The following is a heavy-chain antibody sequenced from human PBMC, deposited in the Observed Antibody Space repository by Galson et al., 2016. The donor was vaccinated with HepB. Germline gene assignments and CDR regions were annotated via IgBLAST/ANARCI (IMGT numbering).Heavy chain of an antibody. CDR2: TYSRSKWYY. Sequence: CAISGDSASSINAAWNWIRQSPSRGLEWLGRTYSRSKWYYDYAVSVRSRMTINPDTSKNQLSLHLKSVTPEDTAVYYCARDRASWDAQNTGNYDYWGQGTLVTVSS. J-gene: IGHJ4*02. CDR3: ARDRASWDAQNTGNYDY. V-gene: IGHV6-1*01. CDR1: GDSASSINAA. D-gene: IGHD2/OR15-2a*01.